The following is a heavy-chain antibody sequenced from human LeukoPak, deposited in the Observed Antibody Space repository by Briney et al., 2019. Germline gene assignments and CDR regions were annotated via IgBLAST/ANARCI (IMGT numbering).Heavy chain of an antibody. Sequence: GGSLRLSCAASGFTFSSYGIHWVRQAPGKGLEWVAVTSYDGTRKYYADSMKGRFTISRDNSKNTLYLQMNSLRAEDTAVYYCARRAGAYSHPYDYWGQGTLVTVSS. J-gene: IGHJ4*02. CDR1: GFTFSSYG. D-gene: IGHD4/OR15-4a*01. CDR2: TSYDGTRK. V-gene: IGHV3-30*03. CDR3: ARRAGAYSHPYDY.